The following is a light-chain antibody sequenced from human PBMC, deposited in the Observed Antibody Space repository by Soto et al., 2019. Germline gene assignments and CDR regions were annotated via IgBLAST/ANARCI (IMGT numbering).Light chain of an antibody. CDR2: DVS. Sequence: QSALTQPASVSGSPGQSITISCTGTSSDVGGYNYVSWYQQHPGKAPKLMIYDVSNRPLGISNRFSGSKSGNTASLTISGLQAEDEDDYYCNSYTSSSTLVFGEGTKLTVL. CDR3: NSYTSSSTLV. J-gene: IGLJ2*01. V-gene: IGLV2-14*03. CDR1: SSDVGGYNY.